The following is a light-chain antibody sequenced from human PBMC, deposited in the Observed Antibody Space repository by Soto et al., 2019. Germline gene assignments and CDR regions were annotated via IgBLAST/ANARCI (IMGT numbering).Light chain of an antibody. CDR1: QSVSSN. CDR3: QQYNNWGT. Sequence: EIVMTQSPATLSVSPGERATLSCRASQSVSSNLAWYQQKPGQAPRLLIYGASTMATGIPARFSGSGSGTEFTLTISSMQSEDFAVYYCQQYNNWGTFGQGTKVEIK. CDR2: GAS. V-gene: IGKV3-15*01. J-gene: IGKJ1*01.